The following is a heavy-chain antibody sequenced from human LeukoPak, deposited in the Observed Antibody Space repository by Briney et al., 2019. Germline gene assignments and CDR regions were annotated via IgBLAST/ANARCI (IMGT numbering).Heavy chain of an antibody. CDR1: GRTFSSYA. J-gene: IGHJ4*02. Sequence: SVKVSCKASGRTFSSYAISWVRQAPGQGLEWMGRIIPILGIANYAQKFQGRVTITADKSTSTAYMELSSLRSEDTAVYYCAREGYCSSTGCPVDHWGQGTLVIVSS. D-gene: IGHD2-2*01. CDR2: IIPILGIA. CDR3: AREGYCSSTGCPVDH. V-gene: IGHV1-69*04.